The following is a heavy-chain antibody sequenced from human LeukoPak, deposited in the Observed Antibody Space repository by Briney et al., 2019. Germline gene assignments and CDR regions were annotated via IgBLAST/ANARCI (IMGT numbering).Heavy chain of an antibody. CDR3: ANMVRGLITN. V-gene: IGHV6-1*01. Sequence: SQTLSLTCAISGDSVSSNSACWNWIRQSPSRGLEWLGRTYYRSKWYNDYAVSVKSRITFNTDTSKNQFSLQLNSVTHEDTAVYYCANMVRGLITNWGQGTLVTVSS. CDR1: GDSVSSNSAC. J-gene: IGHJ4*02. D-gene: IGHD3-10*01. CDR2: TYYRSKWYN.